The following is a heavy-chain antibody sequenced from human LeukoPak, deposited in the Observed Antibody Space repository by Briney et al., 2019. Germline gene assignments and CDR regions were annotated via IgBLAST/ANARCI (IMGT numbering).Heavy chain of an antibody. V-gene: IGHV4-31*03. CDR2: IYYSGST. Sequence: SQTLSLTCTVSGGSISSGGYYWSWIRQHPGKGLEWIGYIYYSGSTYYNPSLKSRVTISLDTSKNQFSLNLNSVTAADTAVYYCARRIPVAGLFDYWGQGTLVTVSS. J-gene: IGHJ4*02. CDR1: GGSISSGGYY. CDR3: ARRIPVAGLFDY. D-gene: IGHD6-13*01.